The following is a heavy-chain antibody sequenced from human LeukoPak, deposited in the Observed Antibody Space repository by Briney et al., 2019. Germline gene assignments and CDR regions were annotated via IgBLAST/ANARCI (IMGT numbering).Heavy chain of an antibody. Sequence: GGSLRLSCAASGFTFSSYAMSWVRQAPGKGLEWVSAISGSGGSTYYADSVKGRFTISRDNSKNTLYLQMNSLRAEDTAVYYCAKDSYYGSGSPLDYWGQGTLVTVSS. D-gene: IGHD3-10*01. J-gene: IGHJ4*02. CDR3: AKDSYYGSGSPLDY. CDR1: GFTFSSYA. V-gene: IGHV3-23*01. CDR2: ISGSGGST.